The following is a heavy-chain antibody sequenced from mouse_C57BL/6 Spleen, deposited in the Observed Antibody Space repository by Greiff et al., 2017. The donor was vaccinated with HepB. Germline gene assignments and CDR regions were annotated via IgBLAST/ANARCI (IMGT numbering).Heavy chain of an antibody. CDR2: IYPGDGDT. V-gene: IGHV1-80*01. D-gene: IGHD2-3*01. Sequence: VQLVESGAELVKPGASVKISCKASGYAFSSYWMNWVKQRPGKGLEWIGQIYPGDGDTNYNGKFKGKATLTADKSSSTAYMQLSSLPSEDAAVYFCARSGDGYYFDCWGQGTTLTVSS. J-gene: IGHJ2*01. CDR3: ARSGDGYYFDC. CDR1: GYAFSSYW.